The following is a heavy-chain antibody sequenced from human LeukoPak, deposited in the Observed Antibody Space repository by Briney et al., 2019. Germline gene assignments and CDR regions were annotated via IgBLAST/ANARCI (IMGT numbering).Heavy chain of an antibody. CDR1: GFTVSSNH. CDR2: IHNVGPT. V-gene: IGHV3-66*01. Sequence: PGGSLRLSCAASGFTVSSNHITWVRQAPGKGLEWVSVIHNVGPTYYADSVKGRFSISRDNSKNTVSLQMNSLRVEDTAVYYCARVDYYGSGSYSATFDPWGQGTLVTVSS. J-gene: IGHJ5*02. CDR3: ARVDYYGSGSYSATFDP. D-gene: IGHD3-10*01.